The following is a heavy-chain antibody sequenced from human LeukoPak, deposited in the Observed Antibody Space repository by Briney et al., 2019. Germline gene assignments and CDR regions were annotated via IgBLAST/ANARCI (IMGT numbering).Heavy chain of an antibody. V-gene: IGHV3-30-3*01. CDR2: TSYDGSIK. CDR3: AIERHSSGKAGTFNF. J-gene: IGHJ3*01. CDR1: GVTFTTYS. D-gene: IGHD6-25*01. Sequence: GGSLRLSCAASGVTFTTYSMHWVRQAPDRGLEWVSVTSYDGSIKVYAESVKGRFTISRDNSENTLYLQMNSLKFEDTAMYYCAIERHSSGKAGTFNFWGRGTMVTISS.